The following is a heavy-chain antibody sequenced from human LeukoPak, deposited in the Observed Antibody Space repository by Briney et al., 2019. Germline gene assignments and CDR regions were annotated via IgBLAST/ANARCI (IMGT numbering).Heavy chain of an antibody. D-gene: IGHD3/OR15-3a*01. CDR1: GGSISSYY. CDR2: IYYSGGT. CDR3: ARSHSIWTSFDY. J-gene: IGHJ4*02. Sequence: SETLSLTCTVSGGSISSYYWSWTRQPPGKGLEWIGYIYYSGGTNYNPSLKSRVTISVDTSKNQFSLKLSSVTAADTAVYYCARSHSIWTSFDYWGQGTLVTVSS. V-gene: IGHV4-59*01.